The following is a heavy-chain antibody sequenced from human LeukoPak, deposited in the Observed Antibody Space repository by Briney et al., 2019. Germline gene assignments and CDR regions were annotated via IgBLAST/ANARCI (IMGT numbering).Heavy chain of an antibody. Sequence: PGGSPRLSCAASGFTFSDYCMSWVRQAPGKGLEWVANIKQDGSEKHYVDSLRGRFTISRDNAKNSLDLQMNRLRAEDTAVYFCARDLYHFDSSGYYASDLWGQGTLVTVSS. D-gene: IGHD3-22*01. CDR2: IKQDGSEK. V-gene: IGHV3-7*01. J-gene: IGHJ5*02. CDR3: ARDLYHFDSSGYYASDL. CDR1: GFTFSDYC.